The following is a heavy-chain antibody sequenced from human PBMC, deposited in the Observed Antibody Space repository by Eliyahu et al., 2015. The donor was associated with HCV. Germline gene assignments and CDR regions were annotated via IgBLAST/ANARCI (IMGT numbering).Heavy chain of an antibody. D-gene: IGHD5-18*01. CDR1: GYSFTSFW. Sequence: EVQLVQSGTEVKKPGESLTISCKGSGYSFTSFWIYWVRQMPGKGLEWMGRIDPSDSYTKYSPSFQGHVTISADKSISTAYLQWSSLRASDTAMYYCARRDVTDTAMVGPLPQDYWGQGTLVTVSS. J-gene: IGHJ4*02. CDR3: ARRDVTDTAMVGPLPQDY. CDR2: IDPSDSYT. V-gene: IGHV5-10-1*03.